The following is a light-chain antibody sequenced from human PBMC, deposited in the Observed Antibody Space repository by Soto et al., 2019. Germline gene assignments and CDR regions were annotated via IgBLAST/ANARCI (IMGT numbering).Light chain of an antibody. CDR1: PSISSR. Sequence: DTQITQSPSSPSAYVGDRVTITFRATPSISSRLNWYQQKPGKAPKLLIYAASSLQSGVPSRLSGSGSGTHFTLPISSLQPEDFATYYCQQSYRTPRTFGQGTKVDIK. J-gene: IGKJ1*01. CDR2: AAS. CDR3: QQSYRTPRT. V-gene: IGKV1-39*01.